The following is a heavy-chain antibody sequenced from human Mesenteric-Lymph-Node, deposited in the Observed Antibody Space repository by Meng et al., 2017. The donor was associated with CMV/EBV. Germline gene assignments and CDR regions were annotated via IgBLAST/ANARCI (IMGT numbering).Heavy chain of an antibody. CDR2: MNSNSGNT. CDR1: GYTFIDHD. Sequence: ASVKVSCKASGYTFIDHDINWGRQAAGQGLEWMGWMNSNSGNTGYAQKFQGRVTMTRDTSVSTAYMELSSLRFDDTAIYYCMRGAGEGGRDWFDPWGQGTLVTVSS. D-gene: IGHD2-15*01. V-gene: IGHV1-8*01. J-gene: IGHJ5*02. CDR3: MRGAGEGGRDWFDP.